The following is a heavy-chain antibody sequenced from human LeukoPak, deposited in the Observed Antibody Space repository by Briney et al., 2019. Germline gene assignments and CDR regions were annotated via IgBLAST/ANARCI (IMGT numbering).Heavy chain of an antibody. CDR1: GFTVSSNY. CDR2: IYSGGST. CDR3: ARDGLTGPLGTPYYFDY. Sequence: GGSLRLSCAASGFTVSSNYMSWVRQAPGKGLEWVSVIYSGGSTYYADSVKGRFTISRDNSKNTLYLQMNSLRAEDTAVYYCARDGLTGPLGTPYYFDYWGQGTLVTVSS. V-gene: IGHV3-66*01. D-gene: IGHD3-9*01. J-gene: IGHJ4*02.